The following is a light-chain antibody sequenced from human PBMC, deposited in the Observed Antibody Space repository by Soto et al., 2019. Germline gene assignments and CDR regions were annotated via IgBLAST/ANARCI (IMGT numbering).Light chain of an antibody. V-gene: IGKV1-5*03. Sequence: IKMNQSPSTISAKVRDRVTITCRASQIIDSWLAWYQQKPGKAPKFLMYKASNLESGVPSRFSGSGSETEFTLTISSLQPDDFALYYCQLYKIYPWTFGQGSNVDIK. J-gene: IGKJ1*01. CDR2: KAS. CDR3: QLYKIYPWT. CDR1: QIIDSW.